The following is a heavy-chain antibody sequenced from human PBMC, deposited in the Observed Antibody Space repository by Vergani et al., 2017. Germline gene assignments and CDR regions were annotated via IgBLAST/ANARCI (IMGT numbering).Heavy chain of an antibody. CDR3: ARSSSIAARYYYMDV. J-gene: IGHJ6*03. CDR1: GGSFSGYY. V-gene: IGHV4-34*01. Sequence: QVQLQQWGAGLLKPSETLSLTCAVYGGSFSGYYWSWIRQPPGKGLEWIGEINHSGSTNYNPSLKSRVTISVDTSKNQFSRKLSSVTAADTAVYYRARSSSIAARYYYMDVWGKGTTVTVSS. CDR2: INHSGST. D-gene: IGHD6-6*01.